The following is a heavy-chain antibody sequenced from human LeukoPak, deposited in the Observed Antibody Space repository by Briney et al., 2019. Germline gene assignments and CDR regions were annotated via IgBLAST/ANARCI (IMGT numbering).Heavy chain of an antibody. D-gene: IGHD2-21*02. CDR3: ARAGIPRSRGPIDY. Sequence: SETLSLTCAVYGGSFSGYYWSWIRQPPGKGLEWIGEINHSGSTNYNPSLKSRVTISVDTSKNQFSLKLSSVTAADTAVYYCARAGIPRSRGPIDYWGQGTLVTVSS. V-gene: IGHV4-34*01. CDR1: GGSFSGYY. J-gene: IGHJ4*02. CDR2: INHSGST.